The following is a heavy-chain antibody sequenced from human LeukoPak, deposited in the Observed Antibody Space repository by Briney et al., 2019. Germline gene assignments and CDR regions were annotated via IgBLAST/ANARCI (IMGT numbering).Heavy chain of an antibody. CDR2: ISSSGSTI. D-gene: IGHD4/OR15-4a*01. J-gene: IGHJ4*02. CDR3: ARVGVYGGYVNY. Sequence: GGSLRLSCAASGFTFSSYEMNWVRQAPGKGLEWVSYISSSGSTIYYADSVKGRFTISRDNAKNSLYLQMNSLRAEDTAVYYCARVGVYGGYVNYWGQGTLVTVSS. V-gene: IGHV3-48*03. CDR1: GFTFSSYE.